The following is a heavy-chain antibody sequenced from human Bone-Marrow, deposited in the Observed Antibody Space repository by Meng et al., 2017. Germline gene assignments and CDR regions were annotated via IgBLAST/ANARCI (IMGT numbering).Heavy chain of an antibody. D-gene: IGHD6-13*01. V-gene: IGHV4-61*01. J-gene: IGHJ4*02. CDR3: AREWGTLATAADDY. CDR1: GGSANSGMYY. CDR2: IYHSVYIIGST. Sequence: SAPGLVGPAETLPSTCTVSGGSANSGMYYWSWIRQPPGKGLEWIGYIYHSVYIIGSTNYNPSLKSRVSISVDTPKNQFSLRLNSVTAADTAVYYCAREWGTLATAADDYWGQGTLVTVSS.